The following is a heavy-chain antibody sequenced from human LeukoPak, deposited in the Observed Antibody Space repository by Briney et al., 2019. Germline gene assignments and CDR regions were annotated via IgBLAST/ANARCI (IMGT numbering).Heavy chain of an antibody. V-gene: IGHV4-30-4*01. J-gene: IGHJ4*02. CDR3: ARDQGELWFGE. CDR2: IYYSGST. D-gene: IGHD3-10*01. CDR1: GGSISSGDYY. Sequence: PSETLSLTCTVSGGSISSGDYYWSWIRQPLGKGLEWIGYIYYSGSTYYNPSLKSRVTISVDTSKNQFSLKLSSVTAADTAVYYCARDQGELWFGEWGQGTLVTVSS.